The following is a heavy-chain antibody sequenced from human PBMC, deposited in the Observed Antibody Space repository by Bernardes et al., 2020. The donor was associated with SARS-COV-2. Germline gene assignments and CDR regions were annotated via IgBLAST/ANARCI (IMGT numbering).Heavy chain of an antibody. CDR2: INGDGSTT. CDR1: GFTFSNYW. J-gene: IGHJ6*02. Sequence: GGSLRLSCVASGFTFSNYWMHWVRQAPGKGLVWVSQINGDGSTTNNADSVKGHFTISRDNAKNTPYLQLNSLRAEDTAVYSCVRGTRNYYGMDVWGQGTTVTVSS. V-gene: IGHV3-74*01. D-gene: IGHD2-15*01. CDR3: VRGTRNYYGMDV.